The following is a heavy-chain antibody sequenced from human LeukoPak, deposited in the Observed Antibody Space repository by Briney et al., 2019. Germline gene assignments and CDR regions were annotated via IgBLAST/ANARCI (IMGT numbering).Heavy chain of an antibody. D-gene: IGHD3-9*01. CDR3: AKAPRPDILIGYYKD. CDR1: GFTFSNNA. CDR2: ISGSGGGT. V-gene: IGHV3-23*01. Sequence: QPGGSLRLSCAASGFTFSNNAMTWVRQAPGQGLKWVSGISGSGGGTYYTDSVKGRFTISRDNSKNTLYLQMNSLRADDTAVYYCAKAPRPDILIGYYKDWGQGTLVTVSS. J-gene: IGHJ4*02.